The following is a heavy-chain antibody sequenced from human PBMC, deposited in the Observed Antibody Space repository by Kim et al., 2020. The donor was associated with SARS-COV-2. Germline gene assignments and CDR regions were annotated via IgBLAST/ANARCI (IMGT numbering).Heavy chain of an antibody. CDR3: ARHVSLVYSAYDSDYFDY. CDR2: IYYSGST. J-gene: IGHJ4*02. Sequence: SETLSLICTVSGGSISSYYWSWIRQPPGKGLEWIGYIYYSGSTNYNPSLKSRVTISADTSKNQFSLKLSSVTAADTAVYYCARHVSLVYSAYDSDYFDYWGQETLVTVSS. D-gene: IGHD5-12*01. V-gene: IGHV4-59*08. CDR1: GGSISSYY.